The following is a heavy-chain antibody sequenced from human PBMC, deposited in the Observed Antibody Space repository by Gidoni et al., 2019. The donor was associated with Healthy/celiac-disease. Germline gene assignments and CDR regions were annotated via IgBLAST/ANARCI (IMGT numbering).Heavy chain of an antibody. D-gene: IGHD3-3*01. CDR3: ASLVYDFWSGYSLFDY. Sequence: QVQLQESGPGLVKPSGTLSPTCAVSGASISSSNWWSWVRQPPGKGLEWIGEIYHSGSTKYNPSLKSRVTISVDKSKNQFSLKLSSVTAADTAVYYCASLVYDFWSGYSLFDYWGQGTLVTVSS. CDR2: IYHSGST. V-gene: IGHV4-4*02. J-gene: IGHJ4*02. CDR1: GASISSSNW.